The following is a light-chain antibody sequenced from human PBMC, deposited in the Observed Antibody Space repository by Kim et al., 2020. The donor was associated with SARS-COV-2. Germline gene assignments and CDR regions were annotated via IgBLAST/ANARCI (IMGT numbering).Light chain of an antibody. J-gene: IGKJ2*03. CDR1: QSISDW. CDR2: KAS. CDR3: QQHLILYS. V-gene: IGKV1-5*03. Sequence: LSASVGDRVAISCRASQSISDWLAWYQHKPGKAPKLLVYKASSLESGVPSRFSGSGSGTEFTLTISSLQPDDSATYYCQQHLILYSFGPGTKLEIK.